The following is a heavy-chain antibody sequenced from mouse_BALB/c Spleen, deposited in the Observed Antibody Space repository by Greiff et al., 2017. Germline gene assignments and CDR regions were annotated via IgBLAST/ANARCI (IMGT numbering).Heavy chain of an antibody. J-gene: IGHJ4*01. CDR3: ARDGHMDY. Sequence: EVKLQESGGGLVQPGGSLRLSCATSGFTFTDYYMSWVRQPPGKALEWLGFIRNKANGYTTEYSASVKGRFTISRDNSQSILYLQMNTLRAEDSATYYCARDGHMDYWGQGTSVTVSS. CDR2: IRNKANGYTT. CDR1: GFTFTDYY. V-gene: IGHV7-3*02.